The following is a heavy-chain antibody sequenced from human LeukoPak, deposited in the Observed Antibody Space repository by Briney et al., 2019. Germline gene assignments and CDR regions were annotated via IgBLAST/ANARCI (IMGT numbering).Heavy chain of an antibody. V-gene: IGHV3-21*01. CDR3: VRGDRRDF. D-gene: IGHD3-16*01. J-gene: IGHJ4*02. Sequence: PGGSLRLSCAASGFTFSASTMNWVRQAPGKGLEWVSSIDSSGVSTFCAASLRGRFTISRDNAKNSLYLQMNSLRAEDTAVYHCVRGDRRDFWGQGTLVTVSS. CDR2: IDSSGVST. CDR1: GFTFSAST.